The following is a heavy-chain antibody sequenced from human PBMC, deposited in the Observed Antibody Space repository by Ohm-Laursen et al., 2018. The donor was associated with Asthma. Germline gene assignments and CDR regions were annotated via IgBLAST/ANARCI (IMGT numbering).Heavy chain of an antibody. CDR3: ARIGPEWELPGREYSLHH. Sequence: SLRLSFVASGYTLRKYSIHWVRQVPGKGLAWVASISTASTFIYYVDSERGRFTTSRDNAKNSVYLQMNSLRAEDTALYYCARIGPEWELPGREYSLHHWGQGTQVTVSS. CDR1: GYTLRKYS. V-gene: IGHV3-21*01. CDR2: ISTASTFI. D-gene: IGHD1-26*01. J-gene: IGHJ1*01.